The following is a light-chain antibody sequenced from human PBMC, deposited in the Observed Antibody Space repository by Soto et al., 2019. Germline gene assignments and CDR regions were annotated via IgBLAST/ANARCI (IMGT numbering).Light chain of an antibody. CDR3: QQYYNWRT. CDR2: GAS. CDR1: QSINSD. Sequence: EIVMTQSPATLSVSPGETTRLSCRASQSINSDVAWYQQKVGQTPRLLIYGASTRATGVPARFSGSGSGTEFTLTISSLQSEDFAVYYCQQYYNWRTFGQGTKVDIK. J-gene: IGKJ1*01. V-gene: IGKV3-15*01.